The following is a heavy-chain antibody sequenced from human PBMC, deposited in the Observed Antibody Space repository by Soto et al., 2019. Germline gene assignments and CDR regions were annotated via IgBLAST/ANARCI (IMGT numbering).Heavy chain of an antibody. J-gene: IGHJ4*02. CDR3: ARGSSFIGLDY. V-gene: IGHV3-21*01. Sequence: EVQLVESGGGLVKPGGSLRLSCAVSGFIFSRYSMNWVRQAPGKGLEWVSSIGTSGSYIYDTDSVKGRFTISRDNTKDSLYLQMNSLRAEDTARYYCARGSSFIGLDYWGQGTPVTVSS. CDR2: IGTSGSYI. D-gene: IGHD1-26*01. CDR1: GFIFSRYS.